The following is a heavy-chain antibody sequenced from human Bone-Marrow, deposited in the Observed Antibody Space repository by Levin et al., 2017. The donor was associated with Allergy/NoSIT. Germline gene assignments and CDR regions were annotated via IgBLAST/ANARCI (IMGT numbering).Heavy chain of an antibody. Sequence: GASVKVSCKASGYTFTGYYMHWVRQAPGQGLEWMGWINPNSGGTNYAQKFQGRVTMTRDTSISTAYMELSRLRSDDTAVYYCARGDTAMVSYYYYYGMDVWGQGTTVTVSS. V-gene: IGHV1-2*02. CDR3: ARGDTAMVSYYYYYGMDV. CDR2: INPNSGGT. J-gene: IGHJ6*02. D-gene: IGHD5-18*01. CDR1: GYTFTGYY.